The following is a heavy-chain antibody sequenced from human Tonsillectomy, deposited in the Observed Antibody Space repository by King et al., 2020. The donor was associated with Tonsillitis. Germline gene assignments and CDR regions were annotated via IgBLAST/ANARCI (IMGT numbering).Heavy chain of an antibody. J-gene: IGHJ4*02. CDR1: GGSISSGGYY. Sequence: HVQLQESGPGLVKPSQTLSLTCTVPGGSISSGGYYWSLIRQHPGKGLEWIGYIYYSGSTYYNPSLKSRVTISVDTSKNQFSLKLSSVTAADTAVYHCASASEHCSSTSCYRLFNYWGQGILVTVSS. CDR2: IYYSGST. CDR3: ASASEHCSSTSCYRLFNY. D-gene: IGHD2-2*01. V-gene: IGHV4-31*03.